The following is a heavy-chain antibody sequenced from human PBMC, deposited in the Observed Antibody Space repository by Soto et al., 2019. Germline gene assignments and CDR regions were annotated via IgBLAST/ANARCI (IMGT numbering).Heavy chain of an antibody. Sequence: EVQLVESGGGVVRPGGSLRLSCAASGFTFDDYGMSWVRQAPGKGLEWVSGIKWNGGSTGYADSVKGRFTISRDNPKNSLYLQMNSLRAEDTALYHCARVAARTTEYYFYMDVWGKGTTVTVSS. V-gene: IGHV3-20*01. CDR3: ARVAARTTEYYFYMDV. CDR2: IKWNGGST. CDR1: GFTFDDYG. J-gene: IGHJ6*03. D-gene: IGHD6-6*01.